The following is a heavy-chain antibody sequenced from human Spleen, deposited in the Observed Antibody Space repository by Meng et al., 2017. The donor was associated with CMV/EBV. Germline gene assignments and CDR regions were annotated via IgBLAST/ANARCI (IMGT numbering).Heavy chain of an antibody. J-gene: IGHJ6*02. CDR1: GYTFISYG. D-gene: IGHD2-15*01. Sequence: ASVKVPCKASGYTFISYGISWVRQAPGQGLEWMGWISIYNTNTYYAQNLQDRVTMTIDRSSTTAYLELRSLTSDDTAVYYCAREGVLLGRAYYYSGMDVWGQGTTVTVSS. V-gene: IGHV1-18*01. CDR3: AREGVLLGRAYYYSGMDV. CDR2: ISIYNTNT.